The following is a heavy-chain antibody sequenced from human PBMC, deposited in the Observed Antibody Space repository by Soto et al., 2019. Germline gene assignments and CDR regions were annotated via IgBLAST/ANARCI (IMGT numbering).Heavy chain of an antibody. Sequence: SETLSLTCAVSGYSISSGYYWGWIRQPPGKGLEWIGSICHSGSTYYNPSLKSRVTISVDTSKNQFSLKLSSVTAADTAVYYCARVRGGGMDVWGQGTTVTVSS. J-gene: IGHJ6*02. V-gene: IGHV4-38-2*01. CDR2: ICHSGST. CDR1: GYSISSGYY. D-gene: IGHD3-16*01. CDR3: ARVRGGGMDV.